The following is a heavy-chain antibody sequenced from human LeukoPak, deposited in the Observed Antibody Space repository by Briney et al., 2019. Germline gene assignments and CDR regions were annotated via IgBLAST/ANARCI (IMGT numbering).Heavy chain of an antibody. V-gene: IGHV3-53*01. Sequence: AGGSLRLSCAASGFIVSSSYMGWVRQAPGKGLEWVSYIYSDGRTFYADSVKGRFTTSRDSSKNTLYFQMNSLRAEDTAVYYCPRAFDHHFDYWGQGTLVTVSS. J-gene: IGHJ4*02. D-gene: IGHD3-16*01. CDR3: PRAFDHHFDY. CDR1: GFIVSSSY. CDR2: IYSDGRT.